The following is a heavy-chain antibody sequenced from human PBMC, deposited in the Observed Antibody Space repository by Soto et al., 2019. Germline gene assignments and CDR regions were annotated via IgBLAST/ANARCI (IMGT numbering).Heavy chain of an antibody. CDR3: ARNSNKGRDSSGYYLGFDY. D-gene: IGHD3-22*01. CDR2: IIPIFGTA. Sequence: VASVKVSCKASGGTFSSYAISWVRQAPGQGLEWMGGIIPIFGTANYAQKFQGRVTITADKSTSTAYMELSSLRSEDTAVYYCARNSNKGRDSSGYYLGFDYWGQGTLVTVSS. V-gene: IGHV1-69*06. CDR1: GGTFSSYA. J-gene: IGHJ4*02.